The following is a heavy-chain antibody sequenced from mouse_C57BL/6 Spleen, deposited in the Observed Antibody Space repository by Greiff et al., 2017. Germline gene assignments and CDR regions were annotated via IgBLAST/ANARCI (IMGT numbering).Heavy chain of an antibody. CDR3: ARRITTVHYFDD. CDR1: GYAFSSYW. J-gene: IGHJ2*01. D-gene: IGHD1-1*01. V-gene: IGHV1-80*01. CDR2: IYPGDGDT. Sequence: VQLQQSGAELVKPGASVKISCKASGYAFSSYWMNWVKQRPGKGLEWIGQIYPGDGDTNYNGQFKGKATLTADKSSSTAYMQLSSLTSEDSAVYFCARRITTVHYFDDWGQGTTLTVSS.